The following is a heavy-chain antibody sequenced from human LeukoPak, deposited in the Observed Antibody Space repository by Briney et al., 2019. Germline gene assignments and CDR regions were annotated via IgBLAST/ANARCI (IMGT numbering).Heavy chain of an antibody. Sequence: GASVKVSCTASGYTLTDYYMHWVRQAPGQGLEWMGCIDPDSGGTKSAQRFQGRVTMTRDTSITTVYMELIRLRSDDTAVYYCAREYYDSSGSKYAFDIWGQGTMVTVSS. CDR1: GYTLTDYY. CDR3: AREYYDSSGSKYAFDI. D-gene: IGHD3-22*01. CDR2: IDPDSGGT. V-gene: IGHV1-2*02. J-gene: IGHJ3*02.